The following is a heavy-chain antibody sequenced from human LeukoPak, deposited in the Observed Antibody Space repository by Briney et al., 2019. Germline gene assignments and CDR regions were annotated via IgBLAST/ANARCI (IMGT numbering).Heavy chain of an antibody. Sequence: ASVKVSCKASGYTFTTYYIHWVRQAPGQGLEWMGIINPSGGSTNYAQKFQGRVTITRNTSISTAYMELSSLRSEDTAVYYCARSPHLFFYSGGYYYNDYWGQGTLVTVSS. V-gene: IGHV1-46*01. CDR1: GYTFTTYY. CDR3: ARSPHLFFYSGGYYYNDY. D-gene: IGHD3-22*01. CDR2: INPSGGST. J-gene: IGHJ4*02.